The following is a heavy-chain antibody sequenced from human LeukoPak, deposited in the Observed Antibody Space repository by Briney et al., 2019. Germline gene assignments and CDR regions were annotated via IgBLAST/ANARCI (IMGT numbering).Heavy chain of an antibody. Sequence: GASVKVSCKAAGYTFSTYYIHWVRQAPGQGLEWMGVINPSGGGTTYAQRFQGRVTMTRDTSTSTVYMEVSSLRSEDTAVYYCARELGGSYIDYWGQGTLVTVSS. D-gene: IGHD3-16*01. J-gene: IGHJ4*02. V-gene: IGHV1-46*01. CDR3: ARELGGSYIDY. CDR1: GYTFSTYY. CDR2: INPSGGGT.